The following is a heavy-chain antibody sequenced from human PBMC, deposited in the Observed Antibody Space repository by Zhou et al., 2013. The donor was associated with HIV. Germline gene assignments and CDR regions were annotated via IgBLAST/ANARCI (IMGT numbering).Heavy chain of an antibody. Sequence: QVQLVQSGADVRKPGDSVKVSCKASGYTFTDHYIHWVRQAPGQRLEWMGWIDADRGATKYAQNFQDRVTLTRDTSISTAYMELSRLRSDDTAVYYCARARYYYGSGSYYPFDYWGQGTLVTVSS. J-gene: IGHJ4*02. CDR2: IDADRGAT. D-gene: IGHD3-10*01. CDR1: GYTFTDHY. CDR3: ARARYYYGSGSYYPFDY. V-gene: IGHV1-2*02.